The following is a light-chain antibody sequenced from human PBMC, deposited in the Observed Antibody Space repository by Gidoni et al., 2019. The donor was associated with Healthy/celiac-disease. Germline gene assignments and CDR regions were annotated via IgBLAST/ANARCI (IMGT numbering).Light chain of an antibody. Sequence: DIQLTQSPSFLSVSVGDRVTITCRASQGISSYLAWYQQKPGKAPKLLIYAASPLQSGVPSRVSGSGSGTEVTLTISSLQPEDFATYYCQQLNSYPLFGPGTKVDIK. V-gene: IGKV1-9*01. CDR2: AAS. J-gene: IGKJ3*01. CDR1: QGISSY. CDR3: QQLNSYPL.